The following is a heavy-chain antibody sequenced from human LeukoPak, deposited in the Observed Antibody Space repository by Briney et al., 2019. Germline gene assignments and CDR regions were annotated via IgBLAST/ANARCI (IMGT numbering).Heavy chain of an antibody. CDR2: IYSSGST. D-gene: IGHD1/OR15-1a*01. J-gene: IGHJ5*02. CDR3: ASRQRRLEQNWFDP. CDR1: GGSISSGDYY. Sequence: SETLSLTCTVSGGSISSGDYYWSWIRQPPGKGLEWIGYIYSSGSTYYNPSLKSRVTISVDKYKNQFSLKLSSVTAADTAVYYCASRQRRLEQNWFDPWGQGTLVTVSS. V-gene: IGHV4-30-4*08.